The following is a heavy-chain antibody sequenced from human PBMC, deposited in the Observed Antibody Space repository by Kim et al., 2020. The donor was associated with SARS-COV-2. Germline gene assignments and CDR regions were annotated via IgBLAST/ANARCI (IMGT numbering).Heavy chain of an antibody. J-gene: IGHJ4*02. D-gene: IGHD6-13*01. CDR3: AREGGQQLATGGLFDY. CDR2: IIPIFGTA. Sequence: SVKVSCKASGGTFSSYAISWVRQAPGQGLEWMGGIIPIFGTANYAQKFQGRVTITADESTSTAYMELSSLRSEDTAVYYCAREGGQQLATGGLFDYWGQGTLVTVSS. V-gene: IGHV1-69*13. CDR1: GGTFSSYA.